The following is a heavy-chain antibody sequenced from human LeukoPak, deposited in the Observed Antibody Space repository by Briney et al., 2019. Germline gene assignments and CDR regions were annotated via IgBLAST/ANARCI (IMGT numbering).Heavy chain of an antibody. CDR2: ISYDGSNK. CDR1: GFTFSYYG. J-gene: IGHJ5*02. D-gene: IGHD6-13*01. CDR3: AKTYSSRIASSWFDP. V-gene: IGHV3-30*18. Sequence: GGSLRLSCAASGFTFSYYGMHWVRQAPGKGLEWVAVISYDGSNKYYADSVKGRFTISRDNSKNTLYLQMNSLRAEDTAVYYCAKTYSSRIASSWFDPWGQGTLVTVSS.